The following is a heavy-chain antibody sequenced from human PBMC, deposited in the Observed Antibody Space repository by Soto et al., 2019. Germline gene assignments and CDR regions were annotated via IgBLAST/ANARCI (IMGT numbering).Heavy chain of an antibody. CDR2: IKQDGSEK. CDR1: GLTFSTYW. D-gene: IGHD6-19*01. Sequence: PGGSLRLSFAASGLTFSTYWMSWVRQAPGKGLEWVANIKQDGSEKYYVDSVKGRFTLSRDNAKNSLQLQMNSLRAEDTAIYFCARVAYGNGWIFDSWGQGTLVTVSS. V-gene: IGHV3-7*01. J-gene: IGHJ4*01. CDR3: ARVAYGNGWIFDS.